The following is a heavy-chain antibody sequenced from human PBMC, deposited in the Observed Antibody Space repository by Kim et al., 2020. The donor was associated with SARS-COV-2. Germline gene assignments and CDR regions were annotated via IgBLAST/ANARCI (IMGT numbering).Heavy chain of an antibody. CDR1: GGTFSSYA. CDR3: ARGPVDYRIVGAPLDY. CDR2: FIPIFGTA. Sequence: SVKVSCKASGGTFSSYAISWVRQAPGQGLEWMGGFIPIFGTANYAQKFQGRVTITADESTSTAYMELSSLRSEDTAVYYCARGPVDYRIVGAPLDYWGQGTLVTVSS. J-gene: IGHJ4*02. V-gene: IGHV1-69*13. D-gene: IGHD1-26*01.